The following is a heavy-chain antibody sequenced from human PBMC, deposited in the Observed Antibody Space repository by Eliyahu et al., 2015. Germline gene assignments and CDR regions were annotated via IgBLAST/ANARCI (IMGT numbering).Heavy chain of an antibody. CDR3: ARAGRMIRGLNQYYFDY. CDR2: IYYSGST. CDR1: GGSISXGGYY. D-gene: IGHD3-10*01. J-gene: IGHJ4*02. V-gene: IGHV4-31*03. Sequence: QVQLQESGPGLVKPSQTLSLTCTVSGGSISXGGYYWSWIRQHPGKGLEWIGYIYYSGSTYYNPSLESRVTISVDTSKNQFSLNLSSVTAADTAVYYCARAGRMIRGLNQYYFDYWGQGTLVTVSS.